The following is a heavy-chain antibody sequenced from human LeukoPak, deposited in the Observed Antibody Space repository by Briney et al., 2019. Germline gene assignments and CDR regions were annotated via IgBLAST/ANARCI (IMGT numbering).Heavy chain of an antibody. D-gene: IGHD4-17*01. J-gene: IGHJ4*02. CDR2: ISWNSGSI. CDR3: ARDYGDYEFDY. Sequence: PGGSLRLSCAASGFTFDDYAMHWVRQAPGKGLEWVSGISWNSGSIGYADSVKGRFTISRDNAKNSLYLQMNSLRAEDTAVYYCARDYGDYEFDYWGQGTLVTVSS. CDR1: GFTFDDYA. V-gene: IGHV3-9*01.